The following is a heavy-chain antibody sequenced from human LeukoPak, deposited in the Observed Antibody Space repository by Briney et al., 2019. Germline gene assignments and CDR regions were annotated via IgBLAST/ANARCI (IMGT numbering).Heavy chain of an antibody. CDR1: GFSFSVYW. CDR3: ARARSYYDSSDYYYVY. Sequence: PGGSLRLSCAASGFSFSVYWMSWVRQAPGKGLEWVANIKQDGSEKYYVDSVKGRFTISRDNAKNSLYLQMNSLRAEDTAVYYCARARSYYDSSDYYYVYWGQGTLVTVSS. CDR2: IKQDGSEK. J-gene: IGHJ4*02. D-gene: IGHD3-22*01. V-gene: IGHV3-7*03.